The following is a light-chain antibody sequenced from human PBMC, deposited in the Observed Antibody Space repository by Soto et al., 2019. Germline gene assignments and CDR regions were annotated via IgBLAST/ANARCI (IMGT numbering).Light chain of an antibody. Sequence: DIQMTQSPSTLSASVGDRVTITCLASQSISSWLAWYQQKPGKAHKLLIYDASSLESGVPSRFSGSGSGTEFPLTISSLQPDDFATYYCQQYNSYPFTFGPGTKVDIK. CDR1: QSISSW. J-gene: IGKJ3*01. CDR3: QQYNSYPFT. V-gene: IGKV1-5*01. CDR2: DAS.